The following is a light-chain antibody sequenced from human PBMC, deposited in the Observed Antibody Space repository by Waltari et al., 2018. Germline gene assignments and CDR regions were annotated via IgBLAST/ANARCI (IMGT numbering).Light chain of an antibody. CDR2: KAN. CDR1: SGSLSTTSY. J-gene: IGLJ3*02. Sequence: QTVVTQEPSLSVSPGGTVTLTCALSSGSLSTTSYATWYQQTPGQSTRTLVYKANARPSGVPARFSGSILGNTAARTITGAQADDESDYYCALYMGSGIWVFGGGTRLTVL. V-gene: IGLV8-61*01. CDR3: ALYMGSGIWV.